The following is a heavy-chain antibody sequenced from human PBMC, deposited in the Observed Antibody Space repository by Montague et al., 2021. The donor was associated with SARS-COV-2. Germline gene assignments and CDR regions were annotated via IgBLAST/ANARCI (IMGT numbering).Heavy chain of an antibody. V-gene: IGHV4-39*01. D-gene: IGHD3-22*01. CDR3: ASPTYYYDSSGSDAFDI. CDR2: IYYSGST. CDR1: GGSINSGSYY. Sequence: SETLSLTCSVSGGSINSGSYYWGWIRQPPGKGLEWIGSIYYSGSTYYNPSLKSRVTISVDTSKNQFSLKLSSVTAADTAVYYCASPTYYYDSSGSDAFDIWGQGTMVTVSS. J-gene: IGHJ3*02.